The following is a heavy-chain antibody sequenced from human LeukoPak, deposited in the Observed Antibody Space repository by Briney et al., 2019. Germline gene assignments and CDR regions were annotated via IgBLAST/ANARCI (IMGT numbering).Heavy chain of an antibody. CDR2: ISYDVSHK. V-gene: IGHV3-30*04. CDR1: GFTFSDYA. Sequence: GGSLGLSCAASGFTFSDYAMHWVRQAPGKGLEWVAVISYDVSHKYYADSVKGRFTISRDNSRNTLYLQMSSLGAEDTAVYYCARAEGYGGELEYWGQGTLVTVAS. J-gene: IGHJ4*02. D-gene: IGHD4-23*01. CDR3: ARAEGYGGELEY.